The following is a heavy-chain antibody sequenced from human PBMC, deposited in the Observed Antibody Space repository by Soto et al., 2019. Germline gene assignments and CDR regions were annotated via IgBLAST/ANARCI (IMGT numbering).Heavy chain of an antibody. CDR2: IDPSDSYT. CDR1: GYSFTSYW. V-gene: IGHV5-10-1*01. D-gene: IGHD3-3*01. CDR3: ARRRYDFWSGYYIYYGMDV. Sequence: PGESLKISCKGSGYSFTSYWISWVRQMPGKVLEWMGRIDPSDSYTNYSPSFQGHVTISADKSISTAYLQWSSLKASDTAMYYCARRRYDFWSGYYIYYGMDVWGQGXTVT. J-gene: IGHJ6*02.